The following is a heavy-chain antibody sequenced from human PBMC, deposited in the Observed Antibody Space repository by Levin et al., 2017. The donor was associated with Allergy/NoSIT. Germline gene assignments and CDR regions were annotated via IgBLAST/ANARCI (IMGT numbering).Heavy chain of an antibody. Sequence: SQTLSLTCAVSGGSISSGGYSWSWIRQPPGKGLEWIGYIYHSGSTYYNPSLKSRVTISVDRSKNQFSLKLSSVTAADTAVYYCARGAPYYDFWSGYYHDYFDYWGQGTLVTVSS. V-gene: IGHV4-30-2*01. J-gene: IGHJ4*02. CDR2: IYHSGST. CDR3: ARGAPYYDFWSGYYHDYFDY. D-gene: IGHD3-3*01. CDR1: GGSISSGGYS.